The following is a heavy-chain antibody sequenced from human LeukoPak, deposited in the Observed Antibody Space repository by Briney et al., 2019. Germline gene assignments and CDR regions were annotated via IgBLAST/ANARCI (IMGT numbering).Heavy chain of an antibody. Sequence: GGSLRLSCAASGFTFSSYWMSWVRQVPGKGLEWVANIKTDGSETYFVDSVKGRFTMSRDNAKDSLYLQMNSLRADDTAVCYCAREGRGYGSGSPFDYWGQGTLVTVSS. D-gene: IGHD3-10*01. CDR3: AREGRGYGSGSPFDY. CDR2: IKTDGSET. V-gene: IGHV3-7*01. CDR1: GFTFSSYW. J-gene: IGHJ4*02.